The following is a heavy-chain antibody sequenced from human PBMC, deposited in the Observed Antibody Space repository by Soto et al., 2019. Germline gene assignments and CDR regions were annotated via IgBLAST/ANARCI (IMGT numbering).Heavy chain of an antibody. CDR3: VREAYIGYGHAIDH. D-gene: IGHD5-12*01. CDR2: NYHSGTT. Sequence: NPSETLSLTCAVSCVTICTYYWSWIRQPPGKGLEWIGYNYHSGTTNYNPSLKSRVTISVDTSKNQFSLRLTSVTAADTAIYYCVREAYIGYGHAIDHWGQGTLVTVSS. CDR1: CVTICTYY. J-gene: IGHJ4*02. V-gene: IGHV4-59*01.